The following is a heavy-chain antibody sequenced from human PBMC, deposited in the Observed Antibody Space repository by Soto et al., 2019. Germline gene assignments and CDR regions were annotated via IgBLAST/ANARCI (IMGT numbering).Heavy chain of an antibody. CDR3: ARGYWNDGSYYYYYGMDV. Sequence: PSETLSLTCAVSGYSISSGYYWGWIRQPPGKGLEWIGSIYHSGSTYYNPSLKSRVTISVDTSKNQFSLKLSSVTAADTAVYYCARGYWNDGSYYYYYGMDVWGQGTTVTVS. J-gene: IGHJ6*02. V-gene: IGHV4-38-2*01. D-gene: IGHD1-1*01. CDR1: GYSISSGYY. CDR2: IYHSGST.